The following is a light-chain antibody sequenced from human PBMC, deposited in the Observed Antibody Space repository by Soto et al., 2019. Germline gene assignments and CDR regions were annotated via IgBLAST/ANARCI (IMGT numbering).Light chain of an antibody. Sequence: DIVLTQSPATLSLSPWERATLSCRASQSVSSYLAWYQQKPGQAPRLLIYDASTRATGIPARFSGSGSGTDFTLTISSLQPEDFATYYCQQSYSTPWTFGQGTKVDIK. J-gene: IGKJ1*01. CDR3: QQSYSTPWT. CDR2: DAS. CDR1: QSVSSY. V-gene: IGKV3-11*01.